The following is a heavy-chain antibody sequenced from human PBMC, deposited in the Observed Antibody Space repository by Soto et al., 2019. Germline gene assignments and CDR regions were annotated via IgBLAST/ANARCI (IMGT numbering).Heavy chain of an antibody. CDR2: IIPIFGTA. J-gene: IGHJ6*02. D-gene: IGHD5-12*01. CDR3: ARDNSPQHLLATIEVGYGMDV. CDR1: GGTFSSYA. Sequence: QVQLVQSGAEVKKPGSSVKVSCKASGGTFSSYAISWVRQAPGQGLEWMGGIIPIFGTANYAQKFQGRVTITADESTSTAYMELSSLRSEDTAVYYCARDNSPQHLLATIEVGYGMDVWGQGTTVTVSS. V-gene: IGHV1-69*01.